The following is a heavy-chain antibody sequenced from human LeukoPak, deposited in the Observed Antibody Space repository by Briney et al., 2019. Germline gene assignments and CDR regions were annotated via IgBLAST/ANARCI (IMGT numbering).Heavy chain of an antibody. V-gene: IGHV1-18*01. CDR3: ARDPYKAAAGTLGLRFWDY. Sequence: GASVKVSCKASGYTFTSYGISWVRQAPGQGLEWMGWISAYNGNTNYAQKLQGRVTMTTDTSTSTAYMELRSLRSDDTAVYYCARDPYKAAAGTLGLRFWDYWGQGTLVTVPS. CDR2: ISAYNGNT. D-gene: IGHD6-13*01. CDR1: GYTFTSYG. J-gene: IGHJ4*02.